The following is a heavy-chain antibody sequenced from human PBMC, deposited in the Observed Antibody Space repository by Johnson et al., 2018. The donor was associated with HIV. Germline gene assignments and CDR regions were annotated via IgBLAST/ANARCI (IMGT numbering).Heavy chain of an antibody. V-gene: IGHV3-20*04. J-gene: IGHJ3*02. CDR1: GFTFDDYG. CDR2: IHWNGDST. CDR3: ARAYMSSGSYYDAFDI. D-gene: IGHD1-26*01. Sequence: MLLVESGGGVVRPGGSLRVSCAASGFTFDDYGMNWVRQAPGKGLEWVSGIHWNGDSTGYADSGKGRFTISRDNSKNSLYLQMNSLRAEDTALYYCARAYMSSGSYYDAFDIWGQGTMVIVSS.